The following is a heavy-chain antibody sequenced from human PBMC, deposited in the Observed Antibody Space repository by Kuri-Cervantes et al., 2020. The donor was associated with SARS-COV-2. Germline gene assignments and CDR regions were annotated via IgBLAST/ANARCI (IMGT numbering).Heavy chain of an antibody. CDR2: MNPNSGNT. CDR1: GYTFTSYD. Sequence: ASVKVSCKASGYTFTSYDINWVRQATGQGLEWMGWMNPNSGNTGYAQKFQGRVTMTRNTSISTAYMELSSLRSEDTAGYYCARDLGGVPAAIMWGQGTLVTVSS. J-gene: IGHJ4*02. D-gene: IGHD2-2*02. CDR3: ARDLGGVPAAIM. V-gene: IGHV1-8*01.